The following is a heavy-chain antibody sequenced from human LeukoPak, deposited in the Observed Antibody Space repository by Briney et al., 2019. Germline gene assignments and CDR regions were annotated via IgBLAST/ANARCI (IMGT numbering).Heavy chain of an antibody. CDR2: IYYSGST. D-gene: IGHD4-23*01. CDR3: ARDYGGNSGRAFDI. Sequence: PSETLSLTCTVSGGSISSSSYYWGWIRQPPGKGLEWIGSIYYSGSTYYNPSLKSRVTISVDTSKNQFSLKLSSVTAADTAVYYCARDYGGNSGRAFDIWGQGTMVTVSS. V-gene: IGHV4-39*02. J-gene: IGHJ3*02. CDR1: GGSISSSSYY.